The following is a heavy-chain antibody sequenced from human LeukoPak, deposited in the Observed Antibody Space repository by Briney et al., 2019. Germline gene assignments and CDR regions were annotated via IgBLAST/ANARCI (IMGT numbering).Heavy chain of an antibody. V-gene: IGHV3-21*01. J-gene: IGHJ4*02. CDR1: GFTFSTYS. CDR3: ARDYSLRSHFDY. CDR2: ISSSSSYI. Sequence: GGSLRLSCAASGFTFSTYSMHWVRQAPGKGLEWVSSISSSSSYIYYADSVKGRFTISRDNAKNSLYLQMNSLRAEDTAVYYCARDYSLRSHFDYWGQGTLVTVSS. D-gene: IGHD1-26*01.